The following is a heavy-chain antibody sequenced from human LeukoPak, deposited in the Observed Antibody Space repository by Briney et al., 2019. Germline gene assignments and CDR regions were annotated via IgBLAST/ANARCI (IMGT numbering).Heavy chain of an antibody. CDR1: GFTFDDYG. V-gene: IGHV3-20*04. CDR3: ARETTPGSGRSGDFAY. J-gene: IGHJ4*02. D-gene: IGHD3-10*01. CDR2: TNWNGGST. Sequence: GGSLRLSCAASGFTFDDYGMSWVRQAPGKGLEWGSGTNWNGGSTGYVDSVKGRFTISRDNAKKSLYLQMNSPRVEDTALYYCARETTPGSGRSGDFAYWGQGTLVTVSS.